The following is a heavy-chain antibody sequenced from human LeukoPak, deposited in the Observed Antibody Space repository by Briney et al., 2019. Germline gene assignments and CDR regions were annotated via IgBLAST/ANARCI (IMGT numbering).Heavy chain of an antibody. D-gene: IGHD5-12*01. V-gene: IGHV3-7*01. CDR2: IKQDGSEE. Sequence: GGSLRLSCVASGFTFNRYWMSWVRQAPGKGLEWVANIKQDGSEENYVDSVRGRFTISRDNAKNSLYLQVNSLRAEDSALYYCVRDRDSGYDSLYYYYMDVWGRGTTVTVSS. CDR3: VRDRDSGYDSLYYYYMDV. CDR1: GFTFNRYW. J-gene: IGHJ6*03.